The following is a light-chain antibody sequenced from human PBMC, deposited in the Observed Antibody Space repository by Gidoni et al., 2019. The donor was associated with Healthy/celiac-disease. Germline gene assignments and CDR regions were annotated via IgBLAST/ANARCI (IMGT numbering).Light chain of an antibody. J-gene: IGKJ1*01. CDR1: QSVSSN. CDR2: DAS. CDR3: QQRSNWPPWT. V-gene: IGKV3-11*01. Sequence: IVLTQSPGTLSLSPGERATLSCRASQSVSSNLAWYQQKPGQAPRHFIYDASNRATGIPARLSGSGSGTDFTITISSLEPEDFAVYYCQQRSNWPPWTFGQGTKVEIK.